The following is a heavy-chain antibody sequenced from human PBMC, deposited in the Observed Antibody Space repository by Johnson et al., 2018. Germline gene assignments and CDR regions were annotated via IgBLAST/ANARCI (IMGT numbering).Heavy chain of an antibody. D-gene: IGHD3-22*01. V-gene: IGHV4-59*02. J-gene: IGHJ3*02. CDR1: GGSVSSSY. Sequence: QVQLQESGPGLLKPSETLSLTCTVSGGSVSSSYWSWIRQPPGKGVEWIGYVSYSGSTEYSPSLKSQLTTSLDTSKNQFSLKLTSVTTADTAVYYCARYDSSTFWAFNIWGQGTVVTVSS. CDR2: VSYSGST. CDR3: ARYDSSTFWAFNI.